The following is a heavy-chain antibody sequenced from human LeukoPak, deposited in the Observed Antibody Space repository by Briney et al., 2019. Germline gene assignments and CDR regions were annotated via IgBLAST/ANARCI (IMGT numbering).Heavy chain of an antibody. D-gene: IGHD6-6*01. V-gene: IGHV3-21*01. CDR1: GFTFSSYS. J-gene: IGHJ3*01. Sequence: GGSLRLSCAVSGFTFSSYSMNWVRLAPGKGLEWVSSISSTSTYTYYADSVKGRFTISRDNAKNSLYLQMNSLRAEDTAVYYCARDLRQLVRGAAFDVWGQGTMVTVSS. CDR2: ISSTSTYT. CDR3: ARDLRQLVRGAAFDV.